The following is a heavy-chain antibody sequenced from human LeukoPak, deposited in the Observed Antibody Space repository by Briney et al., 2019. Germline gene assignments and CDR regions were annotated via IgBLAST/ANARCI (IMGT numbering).Heavy chain of an antibody. CDR3: ARDYTIKAPYFDY. J-gene: IGHJ4*02. V-gene: IGHV1-69*13. D-gene: IGHD5-24*01. CDR1: GGSFSSYT. Sequence: SVKVPCKASGGSFSSYTINWVRQAPGQGLEWMGEIIPNYGATNYAQKFQGRVTISADSSTSTAYMELISLTSDDTAVYYCARDYTIKAPYFDYWGQGTLVTVSS. CDR2: IIPNYGAT.